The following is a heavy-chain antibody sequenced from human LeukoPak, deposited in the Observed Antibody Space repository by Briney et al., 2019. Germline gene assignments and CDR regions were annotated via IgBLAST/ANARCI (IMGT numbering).Heavy chain of an antibody. CDR2: FDWDVDE. D-gene: IGHD1-26*01. CDR3: ARTPYSGNYVDY. CDR1: GFSLSTSGMR. J-gene: IGHJ4*02. V-gene: IGHV2-70*04. Sequence: SGPTLVKPTQTLTLTCTFSGFSLSTSGMRVSWIRQPPVKALECPARFDWDVDEFYDTSLKTGMTISKDTSKNQVVLTMTNMDPVDTATYYCARTPYSGNYVDYWGQGTLVTVSS.